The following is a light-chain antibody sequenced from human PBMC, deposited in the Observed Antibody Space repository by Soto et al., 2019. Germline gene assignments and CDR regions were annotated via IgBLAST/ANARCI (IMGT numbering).Light chain of an antibody. J-gene: IGLJ1*01. V-gene: IGLV2-14*01. CDR2: EVS. CDR3: SSYTITSTDV. Sequence: QSVLTQPASVSGSPGQSITISCTGTSSDVGGYNYVSWYQQHPGKAPKLMIYEVSDRPSGVSNRFSGSKSGNTASLTISGLHAEDEADYYCSSYTITSTDVFGTGTKVTVL. CDR1: SSDVGGYNY.